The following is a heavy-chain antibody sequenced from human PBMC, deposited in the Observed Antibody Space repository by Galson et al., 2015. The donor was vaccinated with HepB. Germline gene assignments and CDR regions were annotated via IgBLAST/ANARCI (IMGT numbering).Heavy chain of an antibody. V-gene: IGHV2-5*02. D-gene: IGHD4-23*01. CDR3: AHRRRGGNSFDY. CDR1: GFSLSTSGVG. CDR2: IYWDDDK. Sequence: PALVKPTQTLTLTCTFSGFSLSTSGVGVGWIRQPPGKALEWLALIYWDDDKRYSPSLKSRLTITKDTSKNQVVLTMTNMDPVDTATYYCAHRRRGGNSFDYWGQGTLVTVSS. J-gene: IGHJ4*02.